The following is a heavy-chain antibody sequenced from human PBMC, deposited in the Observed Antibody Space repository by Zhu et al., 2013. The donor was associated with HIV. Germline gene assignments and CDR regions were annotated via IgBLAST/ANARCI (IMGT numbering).Heavy chain of an antibody. CDR1: GGTFSSYA. Sequence: QVQLVQSGAEVKKPGSSVKVSCKASGGTFSSYAISWVRQAPGQGLEWMGGIIPIFGTANYAQKFQGRVTITADESTSTAYMELSSLRSEDTAVYYCARALYYYDSSGYYGARQNWVGYYYYGMDVWGQGTTVTVSS. CDR2: IIPIFGTA. V-gene: IGHV1-69*01. J-gene: IGHJ6*02. D-gene: IGHD3-22*01. CDR3: ARALYYYDSSGYYGARQNWVGYYYYGMDV.